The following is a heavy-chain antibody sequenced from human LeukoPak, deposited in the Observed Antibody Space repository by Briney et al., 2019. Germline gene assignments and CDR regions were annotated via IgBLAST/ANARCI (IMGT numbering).Heavy chain of an antibody. CDR3: ASRDGYNFDYFDY. CDR1: GYTFTSYD. CDR2: IIPILGIA. V-gene: IGHV1-69*04. D-gene: IGHD5-24*01. Sequence: GASVKVSCKASGYTFTSYDISWVRQAPGQGLEWMGRIIPILGIANYAQKFQGRVTITADKSTSTAYMELSSLRSEDTAVYYCASRDGYNFDYFDYWGQGTLVTVSS. J-gene: IGHJ4*02.